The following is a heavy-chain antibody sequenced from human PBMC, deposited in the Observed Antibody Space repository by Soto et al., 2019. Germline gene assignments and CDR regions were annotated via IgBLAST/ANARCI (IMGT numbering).Heavy chain of an antibody. D-gene: IGHD3-22*01. CDR1: GGTFSSYA. V-gene: IGHV1-69*13. CDR3: AGEGNYDSSGYYPPDAFDI. J-gene: IGHJ3*02. Sequence: SVKVSCKASGGTFSSYAISWVRQAPGQGLEWMGGIIPIFGTANYAQKFQGRVTITADESTSTAYMELSSLRSEDTAVYYCAGEGNYDSSGYYPPDAFDIWGQGTMVTVSS. CDR2: IIPIFGTA.